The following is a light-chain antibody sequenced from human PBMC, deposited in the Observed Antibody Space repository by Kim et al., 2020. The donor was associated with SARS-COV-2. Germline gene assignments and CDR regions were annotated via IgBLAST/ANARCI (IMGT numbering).Light chain of an antibody. J-gene: IGLJ3*02. CDR3: QAWDSRV. V-gene: IGLV3-1*01. CDR2: QDS. CDR1: KLGDKY. Sequence: SVSVSAGQTASITCSGDKLGDKYACWYQQKPGQSPVLVIYQDSKRPSGIPERFSGSNSGNTATLTISGTQAMDEADYYCQAWDSRVFGGGTQLTVL.